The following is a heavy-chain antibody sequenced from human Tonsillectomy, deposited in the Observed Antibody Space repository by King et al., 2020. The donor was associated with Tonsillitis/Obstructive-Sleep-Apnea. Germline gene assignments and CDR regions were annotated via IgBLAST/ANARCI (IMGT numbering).Heavy chain of an antibody. J-gene: IGHJ4*02. D-gene: IGHD2-2*02. CDR2: ISYDGSNK. Sequence: VQLVESGGGVVQPGRSLRLSCAASGFTFSSYGMHWVRQAPGKGLEWVAAISYDGSNKYYAVSVKGRFTFSRDNSKNTLYLQMNSLRAEDKAVDYCAKDEEDCSSTSCYTLGFWGQGTLVTVSS. CDR1: GFTFSSYG. CDR3: AKDEEDCSSTSCYTLGF. V-gene: IGHV3-30*18.